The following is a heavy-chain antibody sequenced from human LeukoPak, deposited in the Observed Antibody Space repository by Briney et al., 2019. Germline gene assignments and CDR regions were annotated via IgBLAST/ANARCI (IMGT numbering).Heavy chain of an antibody. D-gene: IGHD6-19*01. CDR3: ARGLYSSGWFYFDY. Sequence: GGSLRLSCAASGFTFSSYWMHWVRQAPGKGLVWVSRINRDGSSTGYADSVKGRFTISRDNAKNTLYLQMNSLGAEDTAVYYCARGLYSSGWFYFDYWGQGTLATVSS. V-gene: IGHV3-74*01. CDR2: INRDGSST. CDR1: GFTFSSYW. J-gene: IGHJ4*02.